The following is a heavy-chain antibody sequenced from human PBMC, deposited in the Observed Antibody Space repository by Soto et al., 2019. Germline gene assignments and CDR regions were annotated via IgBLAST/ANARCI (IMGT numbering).Heavy chain of an antibody. D-gene: IGHD6-13*01. CDR1: GGSISHYY. CDR2: IYYSGST. Sequence: PSETLSLTCTISGGSISHYYWSWIRQPPGKGLEWIGYIYYSGSTNYNPSLKSRVTLSLDTSKNQLSLKLSSVTAADTAVYYCARDTGLGVSNSWPYYFDYWGQGTLVTVSS. CDR3: ARDTGLGVSNSWPYYFDY. V-gene: IGHV4-59*01. J-gene: IGHJ4*02.